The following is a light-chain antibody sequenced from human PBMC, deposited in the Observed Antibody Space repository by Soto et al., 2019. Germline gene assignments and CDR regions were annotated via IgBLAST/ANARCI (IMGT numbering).Light chain of an antibody. CDR3: YQHETSPPT. Sequence: EIVLTQSPGTLSLSPGERGTLSCRTSQTVNSPYLARYQQRPGQAPRLLISGASTRATGIADRFSVSGSGTEFTLTISRLEPEDFAVYYCYQHETSPPTIXPGTKVDSK. V-gene: IGKV3-20*01. J-gene: IGKJ3*01. CDR1: QTVNSPY. CDR2: GAS.